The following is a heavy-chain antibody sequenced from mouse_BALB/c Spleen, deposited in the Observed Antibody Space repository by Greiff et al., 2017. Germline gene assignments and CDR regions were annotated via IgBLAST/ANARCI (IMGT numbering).Heavy chain of an antibody. J-gene: IGHJ3*01. CDR3: ARPTTVVAGGNWFAY. Sequence: QVQLKESGPGLVAPSQSLSITCTVSGFSLSRYSVHWVRQPPGKGLEWLGMIWGGGSTDYNSALKSRLSISKDNSKSQVFLKMNSLQTDDTAMYYCARPTTVVAGGNWFAYWGQGTLVTVSA. V-gene: IGHV2-6-4*01. CDR1: GFSLSRYS. CDR2: IWGGGST. D-gene: IGHD1-1*01.